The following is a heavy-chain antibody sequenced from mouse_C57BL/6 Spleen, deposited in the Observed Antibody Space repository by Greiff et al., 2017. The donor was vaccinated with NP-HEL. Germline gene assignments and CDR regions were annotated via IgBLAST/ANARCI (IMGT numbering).Heavy chain of an antibody. Sequence: EVQLQQSGPELVKPGASVKISCKASGYTFTDYYMNWVKQSHGKSLEWIGDINPNNGGTSYNQKFKGKATLTVDKSSSTAYMELRSLTSEDSAVYYCARWGENSPDYWGQGTTLTVSS. J-gene: IGHJ2*01. CDR1: GYTFTDYY. CDR2: INPNNGGT. V-gene: IGHV1-26*01. CDR3: ARWGENSPDY.